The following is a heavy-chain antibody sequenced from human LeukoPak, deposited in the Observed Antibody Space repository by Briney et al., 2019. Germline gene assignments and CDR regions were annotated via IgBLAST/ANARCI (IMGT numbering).Heavy chain of an antibody. CDR2: IKPDGNEK. CDR3: ATTSRTVTGLDY. J-gene: IGHJ4*02. V-gene: IGHV3-7*01. D-gene: IGHD4-17*01. CDR1: GFNLTTYW. Sequence: GGSLRLSCTASGFNLTTYWLTWVRQAPGKGLEWGANIKPDGNEKYYVDSVKGRFTISRDNAENSLYLQMNSLRAEDTAIYYCATTSRTVTGLDYWGQGTLVTVSS.